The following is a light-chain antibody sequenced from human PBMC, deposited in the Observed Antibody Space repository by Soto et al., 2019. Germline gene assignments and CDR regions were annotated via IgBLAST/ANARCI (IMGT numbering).Light chain of an antibody. V-gene: IGKV3-20*01. CDR1: QTISSNY. Sequence: EIVLTQSPGTLSVSPGERATLSCRASQTISSNYLAWYQQKPGQAPSLLIYGTSSRATGIPDRFSGSGSGTDFTLTISRLEAEDSSKYYRHQYASWTFGQGTKVEIK. J-gene: IGKJ1*01. CDR2: GTS. CDR3: HQYASWT.